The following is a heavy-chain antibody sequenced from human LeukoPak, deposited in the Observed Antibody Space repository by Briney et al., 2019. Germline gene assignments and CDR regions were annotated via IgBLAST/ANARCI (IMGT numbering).Heavy chain of an antibody. CDR1: GYTFTSYD. CDR3: ARGLYIAVGALDI. V-gene: IGHV1-8*01. CDR2: MNPNSGNT. J-gene: IGHJ3*02. D-gene: IGHD5-12*01. Sequence: ASVKASCKASGYTFTSYDINWVRQATGQGLEWMGWMNPNSGNTGYAQKFQGRVTMTRNTSISTAYMELSSLRSEDTAVYYCARGLYIAVGALDIWGQGTMVTVSS.